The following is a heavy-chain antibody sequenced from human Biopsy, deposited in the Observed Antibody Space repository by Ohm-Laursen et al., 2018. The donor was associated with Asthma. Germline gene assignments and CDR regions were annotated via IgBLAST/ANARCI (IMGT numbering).Heavy chain of an antibody. CDR2: IYSGGSS. D-gene: IGHD6-19*01. Sequence: SLTLSCAASGFTVSRDHMFWVRQAPGKGLEWVSVIYSGGSSHTADSVRGRFTISRDFSKNTLHLQMHSLRLEDTAVYYCAIGDSSGWSHYYFGYWGQGTLVTGSS. CDR1: GFTVSRDH. CDR3: AIGDSSGWSHYYFGY. J-gene: IGHJ4*02. V-gene: IGHV3-53*01.